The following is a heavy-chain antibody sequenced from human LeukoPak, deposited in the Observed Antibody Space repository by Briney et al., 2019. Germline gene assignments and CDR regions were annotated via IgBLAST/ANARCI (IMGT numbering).Heavy chain of an antibody. CDR3: ARGGSYFPHWFDP. CDR1: GFTFSSYA. D-gene: IGHD1-26*01. CDR2: ISSNGGST. Sequence: SGGSLRLSCAASGFTFSSYAMHWVRQAPGKGLEYVSAISSNGGSTYYADSVKGRLTISRDNSKNTLYLQMGSLRAEDMAVYYCARGGSYFPHWFDPWGQGTLVTVSS. J-gene: IGHJ5*02. V-gene: IGHV3-64*02.